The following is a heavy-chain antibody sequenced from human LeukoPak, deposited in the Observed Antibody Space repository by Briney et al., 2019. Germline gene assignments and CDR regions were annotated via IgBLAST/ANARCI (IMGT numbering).Heavy chain of an antibody. J-gene: IGHJ5*02. CDR1: GYTFTGYY. CDR3: ARERGYGDSNWFDP. CDR2: INPNSGGA. V-gene: IGHV1-2*02. D-gene: IGHD4-17*01. Sequence: ASVKVSCKASGYTFTGYYMHWVRQAPGQGLEWMGWINPNSGGANYAQKFQGRVTMTRDTSISTAYMELSRLRSDDTAVYYCARERGYGDSNWFDPWGQGTLVTVSS.